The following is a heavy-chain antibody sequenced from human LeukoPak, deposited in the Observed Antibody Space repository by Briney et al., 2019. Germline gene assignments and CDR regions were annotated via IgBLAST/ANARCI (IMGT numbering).Heavy chain of an antibody. CDR1: DDSISDYY. D-gene: IGHD3-10*01. J-gene: IGHJ4*02. CDR3: ARGLWFGEYYFDY. Sequence: PSETLSLTCTVSDDSISDYYRGWIRQPPGKGLEWIGYFYNSGRSTYNPSLKSRVTISVDTSKNQFSLKLSSVTAADTAVYYCARGLWFGEYYFDYWGQGTLVTVSS. V-gene: IGHV4-59*08. CDR2: FYNSGRS.